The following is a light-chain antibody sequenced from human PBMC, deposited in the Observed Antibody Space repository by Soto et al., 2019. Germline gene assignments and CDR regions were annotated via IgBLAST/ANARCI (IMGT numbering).Light chain of an antibody. CDR3: RSASTPLV. V-gene: IGLV2-14*01. J-gene: IGLJ2*01. CDR1: GSDVGGYNY. CDR2: DAS. Sequence: QSALTQPASVSGSPGQSITISCTGTGSDVGGYNYVSWYQQHPGKAPKVMIYDASNRPSGVSNRFSGSKSGNTASLTISGLQAEDEADYYCRSASTPLVFGGGTKLTVL.